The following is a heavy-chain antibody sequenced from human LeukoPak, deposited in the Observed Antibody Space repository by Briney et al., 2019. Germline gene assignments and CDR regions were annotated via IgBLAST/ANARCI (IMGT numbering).Heavy chain of an antibody. Sequence: SQTLSLTCAISGDTVSSNSAAWNWIRQSPSRGLEWLGRTFYRSKWYNDYAISVQSRITINPDTSKNQFSLQLNSVTPEDTAVYYCARDLAAMRSFYYYMDVWGKGTTVTVSS. J-gene: IGHJ6*03. CDR2: TFYRSKWYN. CDR3: ARDLAAMRSFYYYMDV. D-gene: IGHD5-18*01. V-gene: IGHV6-1*01. CDR1: GDTVSSNSAA.